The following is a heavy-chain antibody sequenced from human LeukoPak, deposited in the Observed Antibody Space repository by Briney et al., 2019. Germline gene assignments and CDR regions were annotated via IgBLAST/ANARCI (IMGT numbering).Heavy chain of an antibody. CDR3: ARERYCSSTSCYAFDY. J-gene: IGHJ4*02. CDR2: IIPIFGTA. Sequence: ASVNVSCKASGGTFSSYAISWVRKAPGPGHEWMGRIIPIFGTANYAQKFQGRVTITTDETTSTAYMELSSLRSEDTAVYYCARERYCSSTSCYAFDYWGQGTLVTVSS. V-gene: IGHV1-69*05. D-gene: IGHD2-2*01. CDR1: GGTFSSYA.